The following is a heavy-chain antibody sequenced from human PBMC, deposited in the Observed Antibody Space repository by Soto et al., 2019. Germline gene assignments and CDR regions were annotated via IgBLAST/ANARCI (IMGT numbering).Heavy chain of an antibody. Sequence: QVQLVQSGAEVKKPGASVKVSCKASGYTFTGYYMHWVRQAPGQGLEWMGWINPNSGGTNYAQKFQGRVTMTRDTSISTAYIELSRLRSDDTAVYYCARDTGYSSGWYTGNYFDYWGQGTLVTVSS. CDR1: GYTFTGYY. CDR2: INPNSGGT. D-gene: IGHD6-19*01. V-gene: IGHV1-2*02. CDR3: ARDTGYSSGWYTGNYFDY. J-gene: IGHJ4*02.